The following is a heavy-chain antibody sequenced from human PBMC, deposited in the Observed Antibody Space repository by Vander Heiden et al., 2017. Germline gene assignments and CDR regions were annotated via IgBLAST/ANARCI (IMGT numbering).Heavy chain of an antibody. V-gene: IGHV1-69*06. D-gene: IGHD3-16*02. CDR2: IIPIFGTA. J-gene: IGHJ4*02. Sequence: QVQLVQSGAEVKKPGSSVKVSCKASGGPFSSYAISWVRQAPGQGLEWMGGIIPIFGTANYAQKFQGRVTITADKSTSTAYMELSSLRSEDTAVYYCARAGYYDYVWGSYRYGEFDYWGQGTLVTVSS. CDR1: GGPFSSYA. CDR3: ARAGYYDYVWGSYRYGEFDY.